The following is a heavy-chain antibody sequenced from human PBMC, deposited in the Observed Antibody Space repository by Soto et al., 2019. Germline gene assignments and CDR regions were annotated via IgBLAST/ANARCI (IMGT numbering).Heavy chain of an antibody. D-gene: IGHD2-15*01. CDR2: IYYSGST. J-gene: IGHJ6*02. CDR1: GGSISSGGYY. CDR3: ARGGLGYCSGGSCYSAGLSRYYYGMDV. V-gene: IGHV4-31*03. Sequence: PSETLSLTCTVSGGSISSGGYYWSWIRQHPGKGQEWIGYIYYSGSTYYNPSLKSRVTISVDTSKNQFSLKLSSVTAADTAVYYCARGGLGYCSGGSCYSAGLSRYYYGMDVWGQGTTVTVSS.